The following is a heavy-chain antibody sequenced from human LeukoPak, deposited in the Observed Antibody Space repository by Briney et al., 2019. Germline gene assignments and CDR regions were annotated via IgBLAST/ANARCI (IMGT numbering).Heavy chain of an antibody. Sequence: MTSETLSLTCTVSGGSISSSTYYWGWIRQPPGKGLEWIGNIYYSGSTYCNPSLTSRVTISVDTSKNQFSLKLSSVTAADTAVYYCARDGYLAVDYWGQGTLVTVSS. V-gene: IGHV4-39*07. CDR1: GGSISSSTYY. CDR2: IYYSGST. J-gene: IGHJ4*02. CDR3: ARDGYLAVDY. D-gene: IGHD2-2*03.